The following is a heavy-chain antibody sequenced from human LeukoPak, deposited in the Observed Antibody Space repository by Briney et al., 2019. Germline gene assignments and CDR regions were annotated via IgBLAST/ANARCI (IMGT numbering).Heavy chain of an antibody. CDR1: GFTFSSYA. J-gene: IGHJ6*03. V-gene: IGHV3-23*01. CDR3: AQPGLTVAGNSPNYYFMDV. CDR2: ISDSGGGT. D-gene: IGHD6-19*01. Sequence: GGSLRLSCAASGFTFSSYAMTWVRQAPGKGLEWVATISDSGGGTYYADSVKGRFTISRDNSENTLYLQMNSLRAEDTAVYYCAQPGLTVAGNSPNYYFMDVWGKGATVTVSS.